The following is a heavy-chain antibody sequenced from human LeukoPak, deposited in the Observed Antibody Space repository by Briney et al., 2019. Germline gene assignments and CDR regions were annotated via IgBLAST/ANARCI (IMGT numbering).Heavy chain of an antibody. CDR2: INPNSGGT. CDR1: GDSLNDYY. CDR3: ARGGEYYDILTGYYRTAGFDY. D-gene: IGHD3-9*01. J-gene: IGHJ4*02. Sequence: GGSVKVSCKASGDSLNDYYIHWVRQAPGQGLEWMGGINPNSGGTNSAQKFQGRVTMTRNTSISTAYMELSSLRSEDTAVYYCARGGEYYDILTGYYRTAGFDYWGQGTLVTVSS. V-gene: IGHV1-2*02.